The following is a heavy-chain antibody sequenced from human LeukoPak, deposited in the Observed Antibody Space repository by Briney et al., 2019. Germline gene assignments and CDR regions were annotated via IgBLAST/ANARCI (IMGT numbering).Heavy chain of an antibody. CDR1: GYSFTNYW. Sequence: GKSLKISCQCSGYSFTNYWIGWVRQMPGKGLEWMGIIYPGDSDTIYSPSFQGQVTISADKSISTAYLQWSSLQASDSAMYYCARRFRYFGSGSFSDYWGQGTLVTVSS. CDR2: IYPGDSDT. V-gene: IGHV5-51*01. CDR3: ARRFRYFGSGSFSDY. D-gene: IGHD3-10*01. J-gene: IGHJ4*02.